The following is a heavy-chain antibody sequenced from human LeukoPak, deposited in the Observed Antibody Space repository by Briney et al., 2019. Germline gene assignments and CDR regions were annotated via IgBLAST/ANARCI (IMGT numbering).Heavy chain of an antibody. Sequence: GESLKISCKGSGYSFSSYWIGWVRQMPGKGLEWKGLIYPGDSDTRYSPSFQGQVTISADKSISTAYLQWSSLKASDTAMYYCARRRSSTQYTNWFDPWGQGTLVTVSS. CDR2: IYPGDSDT. D-gene: IGHD6-13*01. CDR3: ARRRSSTQYTNWFDP. V-gene: IGHV5-51*01. CDR1: GYSFSSYW. J-gene: IGHJ5*02.